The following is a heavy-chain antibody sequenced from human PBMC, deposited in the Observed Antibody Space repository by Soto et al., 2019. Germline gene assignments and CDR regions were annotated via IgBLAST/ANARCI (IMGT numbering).Heavy chain of an antibody. CDR2: IIPTFGAA. CDR1: RGTFSSNS. CDR3: ATSASGRGFRSDY. Sequence: QVQLVQSGAEVRKPGSSVKVSCKASRGTFSSNSFGWVRQAPGQGFEYMGGIIPTFGAANYAQRFKDRVTFTADESTTTVYIELSNLNPAATAGYYCATSASGRGFRSDYWGQGSRVTDSP. V-gene: IGHV1-69*01. D-gene: IGHD5-12*01. J-gene: IGHJ4*02.